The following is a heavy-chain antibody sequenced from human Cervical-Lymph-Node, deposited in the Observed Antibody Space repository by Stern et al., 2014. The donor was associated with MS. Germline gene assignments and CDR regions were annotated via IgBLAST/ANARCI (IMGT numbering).Heavy chain of an antibody. D-gene: IGHD4-17*01. CDR1: GASISRGGFF. Sequence: QLQLQESGPGLVKPSQTLSLTCTVSGASISRGGFFWNWIRQHPGKGLQWIGYFYYRGSTYYNPSLESRVTISMDASRNQFSLNLRSVTAADTAVYYCARGNFDYGDHDFWGQGTLVTVSS. V-gene: IGHV4-31*03. J-gene: IGHJ4*02. CDR3: ARGNFDYGDHDF. CDR2: FYYRGST.